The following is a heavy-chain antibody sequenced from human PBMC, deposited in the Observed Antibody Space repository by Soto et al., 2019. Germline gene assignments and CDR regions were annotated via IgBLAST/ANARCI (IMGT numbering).Heavy chain of an antibody. CDR2: INHSGST. CDR1: GGSFGGYY. J-gene: IGHJ4*02. V-gene: IGHV4-34*01. D-gene: IGHD3-9*01. Sequence: SETLTLTCADYGGSFGGYYWSWIRQPPGKGLEWIGEINHSGSTNYNPSLKSRVTISVDTSKNQFSLKLSSVTAADTAVYYCARGYDILTGYYRSGYWGQGTLVTVCS. CDR3: ARGYDILTGYYRSGY.